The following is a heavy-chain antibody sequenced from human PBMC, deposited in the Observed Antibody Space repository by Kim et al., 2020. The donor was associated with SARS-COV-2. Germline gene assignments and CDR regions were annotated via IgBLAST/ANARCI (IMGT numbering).Heavy chain of an antibody. Sequence: PSPKSRVTISVDTSKTQFSLKLSSVTAADTAVYYCVRDAYRWLQLEGWFDPWGQGTLVTVSS. D-gene: IGHD5-12*01. V-gene: IGHV4-30-2*04. J-gene: IGHJ5*02. CDR3: VRDAYRWLQLEGWFDP.